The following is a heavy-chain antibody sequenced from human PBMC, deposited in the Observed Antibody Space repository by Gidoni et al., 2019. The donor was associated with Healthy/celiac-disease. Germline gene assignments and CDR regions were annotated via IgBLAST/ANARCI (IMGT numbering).Heavy chain of an antibody. CDR3: ARGSGYLLDAFDI. V-gene: IGHV4-31*03. J-gene: IGHJ3*02. CDR1: GGSIRSGGYY. Sequence: QVQLQESGPGLVKPSQTLSLTCTVSGGSIRSGGYYWSWIRPPPGKGLEWSGYRYYSGSTYYNPSLKSRVTISVDTSKNQFSLKLSSVTAADTAVYYCARGSGYLLDAFDIWGQGTMVTVSS. D-gene: IGHD3-3*01. CDR2: RYYSGST.